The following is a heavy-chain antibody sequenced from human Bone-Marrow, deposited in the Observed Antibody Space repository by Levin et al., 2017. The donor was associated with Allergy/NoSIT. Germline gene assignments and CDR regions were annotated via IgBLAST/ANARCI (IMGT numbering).Heavy chain of an antibody. Sequence: SVKVSCKASGGTFSSYAISWVRQAPGQGLEWMGGIIPIFGTANYAQKFQGRVTITADESTSTAYMELSSLRSEDTAVYYCARDHCSSTSCPFPPPPSHFRYYMDVWGKGTTVTVSS. CDR2: IIPIFGTA. V-gene: IGHV1-69*13. CDR3: ARDHCSSTSCPFPPPPSHFRYYMDV. J-gene: IGHJ6*03. D-gene: IGHD2-2*01. CDR1: GGTFSSYA.